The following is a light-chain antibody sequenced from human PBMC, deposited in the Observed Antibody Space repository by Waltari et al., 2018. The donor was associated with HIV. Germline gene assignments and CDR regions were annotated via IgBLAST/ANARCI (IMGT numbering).Light chain of an antibody. CDR3: SSDTSRDTLV. CDR1: TSDVGAYHY. V-gene: IGLV2-14*01. J-gene: IGLJ3*02. Sequence: PGQSITISCTGTTSDVGAYHYVCCYHQHPDKPPQLMIYEVNSPPSGLSHRFSGSKSGNAASLTSSGLQAEDAADYYGSSDTSRDTLVFGAGTKLTVL. CDR2: EVN.